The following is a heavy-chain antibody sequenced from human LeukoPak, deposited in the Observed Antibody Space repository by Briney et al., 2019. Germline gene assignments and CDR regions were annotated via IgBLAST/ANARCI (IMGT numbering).Heavy chain of an antibody. CDR2: IYHSGST. CDR1: GYSISSGYY. Sequence: SETLSLTCTVSGYSISSGYYWGWIRQPPGKGLEWIGSIYHSGSTYYNPSLKSRVTISVDTSKNQFSLKLSSVTAADTAVYYCALKSDIVVVPAAKDVVDYWGQGTLVTVSS. J-gene: IGHJ4*02. CDR3: ALKSDIVVVPAAKDVVDY. D-gene: IGHD2-2*01. V-gene: IGHV4-38-2*02.